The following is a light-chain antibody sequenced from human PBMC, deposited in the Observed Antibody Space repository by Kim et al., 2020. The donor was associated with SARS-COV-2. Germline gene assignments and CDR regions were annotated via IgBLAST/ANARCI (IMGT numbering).Light chain of an antibody. V-gene: IGLV3-19*01. Sequence: GQTVRITCQGDSLRSYYSSWYQQKPGQAPVLVIYGKNNRPSGIPDRFSGSSSGNTASLTITGAQAEDEADYYYNSRDSSGNHPYVVFGGGTQLTVL. J-gene: IGLJ2*01. CDR3: NSRDSSGNHPYVV. CDR1: SLRSYY. CDR2: GKN.